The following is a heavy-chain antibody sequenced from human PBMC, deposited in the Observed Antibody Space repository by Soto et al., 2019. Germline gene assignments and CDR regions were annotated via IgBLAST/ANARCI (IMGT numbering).Heavy chain of an antibody. J-gene: IGHJ4*02. CDR2: IWYDGSNK. V-gene: IGHV3-33*01. D-gene: IGHD3-10*01. CDR1: GFTLSSYG. CDR3: ARDRASYYYGSWSPDGD. Sequence: PGGSLRLSCAASGFTLSSYGMHWVRQAPGKGLEWVAVIWYDGSNKYYADSVKGRFTISRDNSKNTLYLQMNSLRAEDTAVYYCARDRASYYYGSWSPDGDWGQRTLVTVSS.